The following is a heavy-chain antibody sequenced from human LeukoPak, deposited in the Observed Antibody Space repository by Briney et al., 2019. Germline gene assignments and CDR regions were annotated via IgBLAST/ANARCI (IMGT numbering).Heavy chain of an antibody. D-gene: IGHD5/OR15-5a*01. CDR3: ARQVSDYYYYYIDV. V-gene: IGHV4-39*01. Sequence: SETLSLTCTVSGGSISSTGYYWDWIRQPPGKGLEWLGSIYYSETTYYNSSLKSRVTISLNTSKNRFSLRLNSVTAADTAVYYCARQVSDYYYYYIDVWGKGATVTVSS. CDR2: IYYSETT. J-gene: IGHJ6*03. CDR1: GGSISSTGYY.